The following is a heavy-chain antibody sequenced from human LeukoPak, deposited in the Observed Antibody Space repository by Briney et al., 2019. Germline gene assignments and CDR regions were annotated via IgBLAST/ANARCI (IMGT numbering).Heavy chain of an antibody. V-gene: IGHV3-30*02. D-gene: IGHD3-3*02. CDR3: VKVLGAYIADY. Sequence: GSLRLSCAASGFTFGSYGMHWVRQAPGKGLEWVAVIWYDGSNKYYGDSVKGRFTISRDNSKNTLYLQMSSLRPEDTAVYYCVKVLGAYIADYWGQGTLVTVSS. J-gene: IGHJ4*02. CDR1: GFTFGSYG. CDR2: IWYDGSNK.